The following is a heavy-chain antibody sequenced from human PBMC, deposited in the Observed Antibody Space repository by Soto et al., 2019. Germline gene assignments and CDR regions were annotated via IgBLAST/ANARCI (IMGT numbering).Heavy chain of an antibody. Sequence: GASVKVSCKASGGTFSSYAISWVRQAPGQGLEWMGGIIPIFGTANYAQKFQGRVTITADESTSTAYMELSSLRSEDTAVYYCARGLATYYDILTGYYSQNYYFDYWGHGTLVTVSS. J-gene: IGHJ4*01. CDR1: GGTFSSYA. CDR2: IIPIFGTA. D-gene: IGHD3-9*01. CDR3: ARGLATYYDILTGYYSQNYYFDY. V-gene: IGHV1-69*13.